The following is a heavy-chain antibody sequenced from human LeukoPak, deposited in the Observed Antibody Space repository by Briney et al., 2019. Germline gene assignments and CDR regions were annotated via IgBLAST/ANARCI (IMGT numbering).Heavy chain of an antibody. CDR1: GYFISSGYY. V-gene: IGHV4-38-2*01. CDR3: AITRPGWIDY. CDR2: INHSGST. D-gene: IGHD6-19*01. J-gene: IGHJ4*02. Sequence: PSETLSLTCAVSGYFISSGYYWGWIRQPPGKGLEWIGEINHSGSTNYNPSLKSRVTISVDTSKNQFSLKLSSVTAADTAVYYCAITRPGWIDYWGQGTLVTVSS.